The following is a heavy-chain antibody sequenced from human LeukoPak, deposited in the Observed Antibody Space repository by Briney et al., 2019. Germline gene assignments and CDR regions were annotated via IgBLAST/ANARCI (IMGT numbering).Heavy chain of an antibody. Sequence: AGTLALTCAVYGGAFSGYYWSWICQPPGKGREGIGEINHSGSTNYNPSLKSRVTISVDTSKNQFSLKLSSVTAADTAVYYCARDSSGYYYYYMDVWGKGTTVTVSS. D-gene: IGHD6-25*01. J-gene: IGHJ6*03. CDR1: GGAFSGYY. V-gene: IGHV4-34*01. CDR2: INHSGST. CDR3: ARDSSGYYYYYMDV.